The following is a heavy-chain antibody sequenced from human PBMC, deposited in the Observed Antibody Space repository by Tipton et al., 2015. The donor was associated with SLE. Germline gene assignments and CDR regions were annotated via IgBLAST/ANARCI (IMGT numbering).Heavy chain of an antibody. CDR2: IYYSGST. D-gene: IGHD1-7*01. J-gene: IGHJ2*01. V-gene: IGHV4-61*01. Sequence: TLSLTCIVSRYSISSGYYWSWIRQPPGKGLEWIGYIYYSGSTNYNPSLKSRVTISVDTSKNQFSLKLSSVTAADTAVYYCARVGITGTTWDWYFDLWGRGTLVTVSS. CDR1: RYSISSGYY. CDR3: ARVGITGTTWDWYFDL.